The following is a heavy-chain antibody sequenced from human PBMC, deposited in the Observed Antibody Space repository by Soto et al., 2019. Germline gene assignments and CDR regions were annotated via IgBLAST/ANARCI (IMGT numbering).Heavy chain of an antibody. V-gene: IGHV5-10-1*01. D-gene: IGHD6-13*01. CDR3: ARLWDSSLLLGPPLGHLDV. CDR2: IDPSDSQT. CDR1: GYSFAGYW. Sequence: GESLKISCKGSGYSFAGYWITWVRQKPGKGLEWMGRIDPSDSQTYYSPSFRGHVTISADKSISTAYLQWSSLKASDTAMYYCARLWDSSLLLGPPLGHLDVWGQGTTVTVSS. J-gene: IGHJ6*02.